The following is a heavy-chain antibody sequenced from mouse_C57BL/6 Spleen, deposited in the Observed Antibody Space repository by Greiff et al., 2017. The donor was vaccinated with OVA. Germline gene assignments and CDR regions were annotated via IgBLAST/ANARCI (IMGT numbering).Heavy chain of an antibody. Sequence: VQLQQSGGGLVKPGGSLKLSCAASGFTFSDYGMHWVRQAPEKGLEWVAYISSGSSTIYYADTVKGRFTISRDNAKNTLFLQMTSLRSEDTAMYYCARSYGSVYYFDYWGQGTTLTVSS. CDR2: ISSGSSTI. V-gene: IGHV5-17*01. CDR1: GFTFSDYG. J-gene: IGHJ2*01. D-gene: IGHD1-1*01. CDR3: ARSYGSVYYFDY.